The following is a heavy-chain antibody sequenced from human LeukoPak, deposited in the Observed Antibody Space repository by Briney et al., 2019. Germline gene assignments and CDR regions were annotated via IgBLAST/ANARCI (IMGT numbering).Heavy chain of an antibody. CDR1: GFTFSSYA. CDR3: ANTPLYGGIGYCYYYYMDV. CDR2: ISGSGGST. V-gene: IGHV3-23*01. Sequence: PGGSLRLSCAASGFTFSSYAMSWVRQAPGKGLEWVSAISGSGGSTYYADSVKGRFTISRDNSKNTLYLQMNSLRAEDTAVYYCANTPLYGGIGYCYYYYMDVWGKGTTVTVSS. J-gene: IGHJ6*03. D-gene: IGHD4-23*01.